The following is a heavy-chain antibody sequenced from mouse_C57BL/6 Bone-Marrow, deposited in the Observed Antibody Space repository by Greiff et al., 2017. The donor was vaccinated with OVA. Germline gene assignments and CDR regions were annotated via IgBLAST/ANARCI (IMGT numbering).Heavy chain of an antibody. CDR1: GFSLTSYG. Sequence: VQLVESGPGLVQPSQSLSITCTVSGFSLTSYGVHWVRQSPGKGLEWLGVIWSGGSTDYNAAFISRLSISKDNSKSQVFFKMNSLQADDTAIYYCARKGDGNYVRYAMDYWGQGTSVTVSS. D-gene: IGHD2-1*01. V-gene: IGHV2-2*01. CDR2: IWSGGST. J-gene: IGHJ4*01. CDR3: ARKGDGNYVRYAMDY.